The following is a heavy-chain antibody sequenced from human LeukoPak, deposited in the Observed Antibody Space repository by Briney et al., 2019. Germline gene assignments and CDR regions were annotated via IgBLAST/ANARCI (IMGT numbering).Heavy chain of an antibody. CDR3: AKWGDYDVLTGYYVSDY. CDR1: GFTFSNYA. CDR2: ITGSGGNT. V-gene: IGHV3-23*01. Sequence: GGSLRLSCAASGFTFSNYAMSWVRQAPGEGLEWVSAITGSGGNTYYADSVKGRFTISRDNSKNTVFLQMNSLRAEDTAVYYCAKWGDYDVLTGYYVSDYWGQGTLVTVSS. J-gene: IGHJ4*02. D-gene: IGHD3-9*01.